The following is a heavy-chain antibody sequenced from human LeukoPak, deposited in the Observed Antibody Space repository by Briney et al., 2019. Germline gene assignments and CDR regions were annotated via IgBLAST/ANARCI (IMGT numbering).Heavy chain of an antibody. CDR2: ISSSSSYI. CDR1: GFTFSSYS. D-gene: IGHD3-22*01. Sequence: GGPLRLSCAASGFTFSSYSMNWVRQAPGKGLEWVSSISSSSSYIYYADSVKGRFTISRDNAKNSLYLQMNSLRAEDTAVYYCAREFYDSSGYYLEAFDIWGQGTMVTVSS. J-gene: IGHJ3*02. V-gene: IGHV3-21*01. CDR3: AREFYDSSGYYLEAFDI.